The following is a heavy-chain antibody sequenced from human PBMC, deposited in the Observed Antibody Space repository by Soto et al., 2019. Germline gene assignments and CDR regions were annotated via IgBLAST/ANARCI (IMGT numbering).Heavy chain of an antibody. J-gene: IGHJ4*02. CDR2: VNHRGTT. D-gene: IGHD2-2*01. V-gene: IGHV4-34*01. Sequence: WTWIRQSPEKGLEWIGEVNHRGTTYYNPSLKTRVTISVHTPKNQISLKMRSVTAADTAVYYFARGIGYCSSINCYSSRRLRFDSWGQGTLVTVSS. CDR3: ARGIGYCSSINCYSSRRLRFDS.